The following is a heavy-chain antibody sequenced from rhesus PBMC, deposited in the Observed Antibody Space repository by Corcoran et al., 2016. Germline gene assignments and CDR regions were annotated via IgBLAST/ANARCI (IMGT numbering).Heavy chain of an antibody. Sequence: VQLQESGPGLVKPSETLSLTCAVSGASISSYWWSWIRQPQGKGLAGIGGINGNEVRSSYHPSLHGPVTIFTDASQTHFSLLLNSVPAACPAVYYCARDPCGSGCGVRYYFESWGRLVLVTFSS. CDR1: GASISSYW. CDR3: ARDPCGSGCGVRYYFES. D-gene: IGHD2-21*01. CDR2: INGNEVRS. J-gene: IGHJ4*01. V-gene: IGHV4-80*01.